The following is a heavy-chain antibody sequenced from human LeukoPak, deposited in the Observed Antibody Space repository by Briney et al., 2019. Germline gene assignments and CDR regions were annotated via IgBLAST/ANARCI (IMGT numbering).Heavy chain of an antibody. CDR1: GFTFSTYW. V-gene: IGHV3-7*03. CDR3: ARGYGYSYGSFDY. D-gene: IGHD5-18*01. Sequence: GGSLRLSCAASGFTFSTYWMSWVRQAPGKGLEWVANIKQDGSKIYYVDSVKGRFTISRDNSKNTLYLQMNSLRAEDTAVYYCARGYGYSYGSFDYWGQGTLVTVSS. J-gene: IGHJ4*02. CDR2: IKQDGSKI.